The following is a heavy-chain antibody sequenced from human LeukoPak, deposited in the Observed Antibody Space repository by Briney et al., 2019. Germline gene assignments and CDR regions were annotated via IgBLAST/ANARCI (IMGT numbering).Heavy chain of an antibody. CDR3: AQKAPYSPAYSQH. CDR1: GGSITSDF. D-gene: IGHD2-21*01. CDR2: IYHSGTT. J-gene: IGHJ1*01. V-gene: IGHV4-59*01. Sequence: SETLSLTCTVSGGSITSDFWTWIRQPPGKGLEWIGYIYHSGTTNYNPSLKSRVSISVDTSKNQFSLKLTSVTAADTAVYYCAQKAPYSPAYSQHWGQGTLVTVSS.